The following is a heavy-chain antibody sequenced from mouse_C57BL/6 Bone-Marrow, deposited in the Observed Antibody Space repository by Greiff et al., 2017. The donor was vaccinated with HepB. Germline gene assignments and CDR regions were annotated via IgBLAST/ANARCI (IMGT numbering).Heavy chain of an antibody. Sequence: EVQRVESGGGLVQPGGSLKLSCAASGFTFSDYYMYWVRQTPEKRLEWVAYISNGGGSTYYPDTVKGRFTISRDNAKNTLYLQMSRLKSEDTAMYYCARLHYYGSILDYWGQGTTLTVSS. V-gene: IGHV5-12*01. J-gene: IGHJ2*01. D-gene: IGHD1-1*01. CDR1: GFTFSDYY. CDR2: ISNGGGST. CDR3: ARLHYYGSILDY.